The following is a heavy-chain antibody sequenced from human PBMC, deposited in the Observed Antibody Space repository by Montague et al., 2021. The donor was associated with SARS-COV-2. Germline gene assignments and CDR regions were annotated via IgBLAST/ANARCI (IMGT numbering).Heavy chain of an antibody. D-gene: IGHD4-17*01. CDR1: GFTFSRYW. V-gene: IGHV3-7*01. CDR3: ARDMGTVTTEHYYYYGMDV. J-gene: IGHJ6*02. CDR2: IKQDGSEK. Sequence: SLRLSCAASGFTFSRYWMSWVRQAPGKGLEWVANIKQDGSEKYYLDSVXGRFTISRDNAKNSLYLQMNSLRAEDTAVYYCARDMGTVTTEHYYYYGMDVWGQGTTVTVSS.